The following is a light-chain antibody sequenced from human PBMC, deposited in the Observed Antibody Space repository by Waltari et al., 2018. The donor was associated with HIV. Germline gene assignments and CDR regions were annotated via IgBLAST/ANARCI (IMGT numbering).Light chain of an antibody. J-gene: IGLJ1*01. Sequence: QSALTQPRSVSGSPGQSVTISCTGTSSDVGAYNRVSWYQQHPGKAPKVVFYEVRERPAGVPDRFSGSKSANTASLTISGLQADDEAEYHCCSFAGSYIVFGTGTKVTVL. V-gene: IGLV2-11*01. CDR2: EVR. CDR3: CSFAGSYIV. CDR1: SSDVGAYNR.